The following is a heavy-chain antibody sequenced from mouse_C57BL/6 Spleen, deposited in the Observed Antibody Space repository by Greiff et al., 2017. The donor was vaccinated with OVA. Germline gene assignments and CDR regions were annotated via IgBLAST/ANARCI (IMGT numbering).Heavy chain of an antibody. V-gene: IGHV1-61*01. CDR2: IYPSDSET. D-gene: IGHD3-2*02. Sequence: VKLQQPGAELVRPGSSVKLSCKASGYTFTSYWMVWVKQRPGQGLEWIGNIYPSDSETHYNQKFKDKATLTVDKSSSTAYMQLSSLTSEDSAVYYCARSGVYAMDYWGQGTSVTVSS. CDR1: GYTFTSYW. CDR3: ARSGVYAMDY. J-gene: IGHJ4*01.